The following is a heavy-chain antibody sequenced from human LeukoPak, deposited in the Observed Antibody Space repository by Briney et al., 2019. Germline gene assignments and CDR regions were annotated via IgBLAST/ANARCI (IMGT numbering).Heavy chain of an antibody. CDR3: ARYIPAAISY. D-gene: IGHD2-2*02. CDR1: GFSYSSYG. CDR2: VRYDGSNK. J-gene: IGHJ1*01. Sequence: PGGSLRLSSTASGFSYSSYGMHWVRQAPGKVLEWVAFVRYDGSNKKYADSVKGRFTISRDNSKNTLYLQMNSLRVEDTAVYYCARYIPAAISYWGQGTLVTVSS. V-gene: IGHV3-30*02.